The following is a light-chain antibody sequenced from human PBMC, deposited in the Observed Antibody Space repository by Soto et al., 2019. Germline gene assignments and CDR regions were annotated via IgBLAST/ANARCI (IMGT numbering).Light chain of an antibody. J-gene: IGKJ5*01. CDR3: QQSYSIPRT. CDR1: QSISSY. V-gene: IGKV1-39*01. Sequence: DIQMTQSPSSLSASVGDRVTITCRASQSISSYLNWYQQKPGKAPKLLIYAASSLQSGVPSRFSGSGSGTDFTLTISSLQPEDFPTYYCQQSYSIPRTFGQRTRLEIK. CDR2: AAS.